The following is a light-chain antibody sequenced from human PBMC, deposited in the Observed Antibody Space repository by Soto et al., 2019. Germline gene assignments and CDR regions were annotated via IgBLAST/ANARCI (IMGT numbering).Light chain of an antibody. Sequence: DIVMTQSPLSLSVTPGQPASISCRSSQSLLNSAGKTFLSWYLQKPGQPPQLLIYGLSNRFSGVSNRFSGSGSGTDFTLKISRVDAEDVGVYYCMQNIQLPSFGQGTKVDIK. V-gene: IGKV2D-29*01. J-gene: IGKJ1*01. CDR3: MQNIQLPS. CDR1: QSLLNSAGKTF. CDR2: GLS.